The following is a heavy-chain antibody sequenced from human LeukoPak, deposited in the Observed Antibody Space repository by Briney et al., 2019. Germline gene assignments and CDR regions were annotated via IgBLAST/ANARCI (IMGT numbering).Heavy chain of an antibody. D-gene: IGHD3-22*01. CDR1: GFTVSSYY. Sequence: GGSLRLSCAVSGFTVSSYYMSWVRQAPGKGLEWVSVIYSDVSTYYADSVKGRFAISRDNSQNTLSLQMSSLRPEDTAVYYCARDTDSSGYYGGSHYWGRGTLVTVSS. V-gene: IGHV3-66*02. J-gene: IGHJ4*02. CDR2: IYSDVST. CDR3: ARDTDSSGYYGGSHY.